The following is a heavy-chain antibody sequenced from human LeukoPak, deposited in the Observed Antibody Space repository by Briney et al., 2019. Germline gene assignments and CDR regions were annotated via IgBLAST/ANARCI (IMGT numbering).Heavy chain of an antibody. CDR2: ISPSGGST. CDR1: GYTFTSYY. D-gene: IGHD3-3*01. Sequence: ASVKVSCKASGYTFTSYYMHWVRQAPGQGLEWMGIISPSGGSTSYAQKFQGRVTMTRDTSTSTVYMELSSLRSEDTAVYYCARGHYDFWSGYYFDYWGQGTLVTVSS. CDR3: ARGHYDFWSGYYFDY. V-gene: IGHV1-46*03. J-gene: IGHJ4*02.